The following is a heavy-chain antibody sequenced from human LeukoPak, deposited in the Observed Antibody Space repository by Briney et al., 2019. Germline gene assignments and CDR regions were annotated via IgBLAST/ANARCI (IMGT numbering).Heavy chain of an antibody. CDR2: IWYDGSNK. Sequence: GGSLRLSCAASGFTFSSYGMHWVRQAPGKGLEGVAVIWYDGSNKYYADSVKGRFTISRDNSKNTLYLQMNSLRAEDTAVYYCAREDSGYYWRDNWFDPWGQGTLVTVSS. J-gene: IGHJ5*02. V-gene: IGHV3-33*01. D-gene: IGHD3-22*01. CDR1: GFTFSSYG. CDR3: AREDSGYYWRDNWFDP.